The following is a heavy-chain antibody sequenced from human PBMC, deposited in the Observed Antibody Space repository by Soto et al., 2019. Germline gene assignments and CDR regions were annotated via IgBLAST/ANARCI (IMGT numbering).Heavy chain of an antibody. CDR1: GGSISISTYF. Sequence: QLQLQESGPGLVKPSETLSLTCSVSGGSISISTYFWVWILQPPGKGLEWIGSIHYSGTTYYSPSLKSRLTISVDTSQNQFSLNLTSVTAADTAVYYCARQGKRITIFGVVTGGLDVWGQGTTVTIS. D-gene: IGHD3-3*01. V-gene: IGHV4-39*01. CDR3: ARQGKRITIFGVVTGGLDV. CDR2: IHYSGTT. J-gene: IGHJ6*02.